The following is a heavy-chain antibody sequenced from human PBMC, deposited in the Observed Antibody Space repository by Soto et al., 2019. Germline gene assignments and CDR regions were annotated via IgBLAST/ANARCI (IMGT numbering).Heavy chain of an antibody. CDR3: ASINWGVTAFDP. CDR2: IYYSGST. J-gene: IGHJ5*02. CDR1: GGSISSYY. V-gene: IGHV4-59*08. D-gene: IGHD7-27*01. Sequence: SETLSLTCTVSGGSISSYYWSWIRQPPGKGLEWIGYIYYSGSTNYNPSLKSRVTISVDTSKNQFSLKLSSVTAADTAVYYGASINWGVTAFDPWGQGTLVTVAS.